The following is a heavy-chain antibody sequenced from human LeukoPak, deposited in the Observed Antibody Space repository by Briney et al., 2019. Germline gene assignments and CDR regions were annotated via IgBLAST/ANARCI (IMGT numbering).Heavy chain of an antibody. Sequence: GGSLRVSCSASGFTFSTYWTSWVRQAPGKGLEWVANIKEDGTKKDYVDSVKGRFTISRDNAKNSLYLEMNSLRTEDTAVYYCAREPWQQLGEYWHYYGMDVWGQGTTVTASS. CDR1: GFTFSTYW. V-gene: IGHV3-7*01. CDR3: AREPWQQLGEYWHYYGMDV. CDR2: IKEDGTKK. D-gene: IGHD6-13*01. J-gene: IGHJ6*02.